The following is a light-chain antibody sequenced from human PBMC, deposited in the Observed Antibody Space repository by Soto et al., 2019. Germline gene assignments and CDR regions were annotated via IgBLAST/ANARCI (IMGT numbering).Light chain of an antibody. CDR3: QQYGASLYT. CDR1: QSVRSSF. Sequence: EIMLTQSPGTLSLSPGERATLSCRASQSVRSSFLAWYQQKPGQAPRLLMHGASNRATGIPDRFSGSGSGTDFTLTISRLEPEDFALYFCQQYGASLYTFGQGTKLDIK. J-gene: IGKJ2*01. V-gene: IGKV3-20*01. CDR2: GAS.